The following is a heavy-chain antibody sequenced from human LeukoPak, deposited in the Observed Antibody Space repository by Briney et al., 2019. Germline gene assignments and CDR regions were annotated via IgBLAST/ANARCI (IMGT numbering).Heavy chain of an antibody. V-gene: IGHV1-2*02. Sequence: ASVKVSCKASGYTFTGYYMHWVRQAPGQGLEWMGWINPNSGGTNYAQKFQGRVTMTRDTSISTAYMELSRLRSDEKAVYYCARDLVAVAGTPLWYFDYWGQGTLVTVSS. CDR3: ARDLVAVAGTPLWYFDY. CDR2: INPNSGGT. CDR1: GYTFTGYY. D-gene: IGHD6-19*01. J-gene: IGHJ4*02.